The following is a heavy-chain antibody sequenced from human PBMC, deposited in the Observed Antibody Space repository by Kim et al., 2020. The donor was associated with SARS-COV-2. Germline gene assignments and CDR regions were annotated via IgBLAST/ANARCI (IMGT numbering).Heavy chain of an antibody. Sequence: SQTLSLTCAISGDSVSSNSAAWNWIRQSPSRGLEWLGRTYYRSKWYNDYAVSVKSRITINPDTSKNQFSLQLNSVTPEDTAVYYCVGRLRVGATIRVNYWGQGTLVTVSS. V-gene: IGHV6-1*01. CDR1: GDSVSSNSAA. CDR2: TYYRSKWYN. J-gene: IGHJ4*02. D-gene: IGHD1-26*01. CDR3: VGRLRVGATIRVNY.